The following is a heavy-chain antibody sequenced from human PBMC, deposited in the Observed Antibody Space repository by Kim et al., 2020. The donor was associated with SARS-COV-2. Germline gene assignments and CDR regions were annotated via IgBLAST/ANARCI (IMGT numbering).Heavy chain of an antibody. D-gene: IGHD1-1*01. Sequence: GSLRLSCAASDFTFSDSAMHWVRQASGKGLEWVGRIRSKSNSYATAYAASVKGRFTISRDDSKNTAYLQMNSLKTEDTAVYYCTRVPGTTSAFRDAFDI. CDR2: IRSKSNSYAT. CDR1: DFTFSDSA. V-gene: IGHV3-73*01. J-gene: IGHJ3*02. CDR3: TRVPGTTSAFRDAFDI.